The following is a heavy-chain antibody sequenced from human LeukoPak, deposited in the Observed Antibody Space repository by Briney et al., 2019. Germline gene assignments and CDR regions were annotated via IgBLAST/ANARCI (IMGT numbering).Heavy chain of an antibody. Sequence: GGSLTLSCAASGFTFSSYAMSWVRQATGKGLEWVAAISGSGGSQYNADSVKHQFTTSRDNSKHTLYLQMNSLRAEDTAVYYCAKVKTYYYDSRGYSRGFFDYWGQGTLVTVSS. CDR2: ISGSGGSQ. CDR1: GFTFSSYA. D-gene: IGHD3-22*01. CDR3: AKVKTYYYDSRGYSRGFFDY. V-gene: IGHV3-23*01. J-gene: IGHJ4*02.